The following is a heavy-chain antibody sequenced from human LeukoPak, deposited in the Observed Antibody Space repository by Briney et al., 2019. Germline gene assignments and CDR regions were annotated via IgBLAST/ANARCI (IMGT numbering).Heavy chain of an antibody. CDR3: ARRDAATIHFDY. CDR1: GYSFTNYW. J-gene: IGHJ4*02. CDR2: IYPGDSDT. D-gene: IGHD6-25*01. Sequence: GESLKISFKGSGYSFTNYWIGWVRQMPGKGLGWMGIIYPGDSDTRSNPSFQGQVTISADKAISTAYLQWSSLKASDTAMYYCARRDAATIHFDYWGQGTLVTVSS. V-gene: IGHV5-51*01.